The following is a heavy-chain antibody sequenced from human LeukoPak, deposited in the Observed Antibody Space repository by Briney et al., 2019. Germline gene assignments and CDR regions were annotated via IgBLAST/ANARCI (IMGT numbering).Heavy chain of an antibody. J-gene: IGHJ4*02. CDR2: INPNTGGT. CDR3: ARGPFGIGYSSSWQIDY. Sequence: ASVKVSCKASGYTFTAYYMHWVRQAPGQGLEWLGWINPNTGGTNYAPKFQGRVTMTRDTSISTAYMELSRLRSDDTAVYYCARGPFGIGYSSSWQIDYWGQGTLVTVSS. CDR1: GYTFTAYY. D-gene: IGHD6-13*01. V-gene: IGHV1-2*02.